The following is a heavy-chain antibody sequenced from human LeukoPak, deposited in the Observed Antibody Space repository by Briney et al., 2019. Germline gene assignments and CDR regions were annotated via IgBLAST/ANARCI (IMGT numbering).Heavy chain of an antibody. CDR3: AKGLDSSGYYFPFDY. V-gene: IGHV3-23*01. D-gene: IGHD3-22*01. J-gene: IGHJ4*02. CDR1: GXTFXSXX. Sequence: PGGSLRLSCAASGXTFXSXXXXXVXXXPGXXLXWXSAISGSGGSTYYADSVKGRFTISRDNSENTLYLQMNSLRAEDTAVYYCAKGLDSSGYYFPFDYWGQGTLVTVSS. CDR2: ISGSGGST.